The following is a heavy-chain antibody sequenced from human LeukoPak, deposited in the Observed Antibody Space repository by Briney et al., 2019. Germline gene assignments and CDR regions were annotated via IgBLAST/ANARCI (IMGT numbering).Heavy chain of an antibody. V-gene: IGHV3-48*04. CDR1: GFSFSTYS. CDR3: ASRSDY. J-gene: IGHJ4*02. CDR2: SSSSSSTI. Sequence: GGSLRLSCAASGFSFSTYSMNWVRQAPGKGLEWVSYSSSSSSTIYYADSVKGRFTISRDNAKNSLYLQMKSLRAEDTAVYYCASRSDYWGQGTLVTVSS.